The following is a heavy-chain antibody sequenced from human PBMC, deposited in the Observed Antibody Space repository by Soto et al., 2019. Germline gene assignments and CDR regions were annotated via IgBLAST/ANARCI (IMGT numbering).Heavy chain of an antibody. D-gene: IGHD1-26*01. CDR2: VYHGGNT. V-gene: IGHV4-30-4*01. CDR1: GGSISTGDYY. J-gene: IGHJ6*02. Sequence: TVSGGSISTGDYYWSWIRQPPGKGLEWIGFVYHGGNTDYNPSLKSRLSMSLDTSKNQFSLRLSSVTAADTAVYYCARAVGYYYYAMDVWGQGTPVTVSS. CDR3: ARAVGYYYYAMDV.